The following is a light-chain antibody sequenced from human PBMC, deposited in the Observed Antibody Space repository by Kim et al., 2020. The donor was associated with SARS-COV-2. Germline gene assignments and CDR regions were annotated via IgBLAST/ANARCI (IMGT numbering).Light chain of an antibody. CDR2: DVS. CDR1: SSDVGGYNY. J-gene: IGLJ2*01. V-gene: IGLV2-14*03. CDR3: SSYTRSRTVV. Sequence: GLSLTFPRTGTSSDVGGYNYVAWDQQHPCKAPKLMIYDVSNRPSGVSNRFSVSKSGNTASLPISGRQAVDEAEYYCSSYTRSRTVVFGGGTQLTVL.